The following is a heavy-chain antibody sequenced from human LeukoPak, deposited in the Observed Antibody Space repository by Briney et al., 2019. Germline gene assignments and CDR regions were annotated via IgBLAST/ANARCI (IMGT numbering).Heavy chain of an antibody. J-gene: IGHJ4*02. V-gene: IGHV3-49*04. CDR3: SRSITGSGWKYYFDF. D-gene: IGHD5-24*01. CDR2: IRSKALGATT. Sequence: GGSLRLSCPTSGFTFADYALTWVRQAPGKGLEWVGFIRSKALGATTEYAASVKDRFTVSRDDSESIAYLQMNSLKTEDTAVYYCSRSITGSGWKYYFDFWGQGTLVTVSS. CDR1: GFTFADYA.